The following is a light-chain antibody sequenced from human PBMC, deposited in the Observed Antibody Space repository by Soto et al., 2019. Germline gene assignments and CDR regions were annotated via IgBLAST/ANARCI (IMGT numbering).Light chain of an antibody. CDR2: DVS. V-gene: IGLV2-14*04. CDR3: TSYTSSSTPYV. J-gene: IGLJ1*01. CDR1: SSDVGAYTY. Sequence: GQSITISCAGTSSDVGAYTYVSWYQQHPGKAPKLMIYDVSNRPSGVSNRFSGSKSGNTASLTISGLQAEDEADYYCTSYTSSSTPYVFGGGTKVTVL.